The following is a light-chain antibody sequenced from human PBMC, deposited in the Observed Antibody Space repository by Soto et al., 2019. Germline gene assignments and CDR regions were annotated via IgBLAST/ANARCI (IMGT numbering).Light chain of an antibody. CDR3: SSYTSSALGVL. Sequence: QSVLTQPASVSGSPGQSITISCSGTSSDVGGSDYVSWYQQHPGEAPKLMIYDVSYRPSGISNRFSGSKSGNTASLTISGLQAEDEADYFCSSYTSSALGVLFGGGTQLTVL. J-gene: IGLJ2*01. CDR2: DVS. CDR1: SSDVGGSDY. V-gene: IGLV2-14*03.